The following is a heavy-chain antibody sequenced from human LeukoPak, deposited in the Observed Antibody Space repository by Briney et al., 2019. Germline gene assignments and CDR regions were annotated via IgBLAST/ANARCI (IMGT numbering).Heavy chain of an antibody. V-gene: IGHV3-9*01. CDR1: GFTFDDYA. D-gene: IGHD2-2*01. Sequence: GGSLRLSCAASGFTFDDYAMHWVRHAPGKGLEWVSGISRNSGSIGYADSVKGRFTISRDNAKNSLYLQMNSLRAEDTALYYCAKDISASVVPAPDYGMDVWGQGTTVTVSS. CDR2: ISRNSGSI. CDR3: AKDISASVVPAPDYGMDV. J-gene: IGHJ6*02.